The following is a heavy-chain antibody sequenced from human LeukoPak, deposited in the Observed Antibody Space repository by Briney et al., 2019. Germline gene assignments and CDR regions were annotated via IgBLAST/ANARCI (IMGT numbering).Heavy chain of an antibody. CDR3: ARDRRRITMVVDI. Sequence: ASVKVSCQASGYTFTDYYMHWVRRAPGQGLEWMGWINPNSGGTYYAQKFQGRVTMTWDRSTTSTYMELSSLRSDDTAMYFCARDRRRITMVVDIWGQGTMVTVSS. CDR2: INPNSGGT. CDR1: GYTFTDYY. J-gene: IGHJ3*02. V-gene: IGHV1-2*02. D-gene: IGHD3-22*01.